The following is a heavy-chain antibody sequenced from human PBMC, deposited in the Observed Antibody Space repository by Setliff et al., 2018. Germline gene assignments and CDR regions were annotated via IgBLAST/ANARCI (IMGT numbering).Heavy chain of an antibody. J-gene: IGHJ6*02. CDR3: ARARPATIAGVVPGVADFGIDV. CDR2: IYTSGST. D-gene: IGHD2-2*01. CDR1: SGSMRNYY. V-gene: IGHV4-4*07. Sequence: SETLSLTCSVSSGSMRNYYWIWIRQPAGEGLELIGRIYTSGSTNYSPSLKRRVTISLEMSKNQFSLTLSSVTAADTAVYYCARARPATIAGVVPGVADFGIDVWGQGTTVTVSS.